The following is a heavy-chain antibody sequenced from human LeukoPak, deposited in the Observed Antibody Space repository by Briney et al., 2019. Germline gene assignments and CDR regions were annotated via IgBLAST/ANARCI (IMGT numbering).Heavy chain of an antibody. CDR1: GYTFTSNN. CDR3: ARAHLHYGDSIHDLDY. Sequence: ASLKVSCKSSGYTFTSNNMHWVRQAPRQGLECVWIGQPSGGRTSYAQQVQGRVTMTRDTSTSTVYMELSSLRSEDTAVYYCARAHLHYGDSIHDLDYWGQGTLVTVAS. D-gene: IGHD4-17*01. CDR2: GQPSGGRT. J-gene: IGHJ4*02. V-gene: IGHV1-46*01.